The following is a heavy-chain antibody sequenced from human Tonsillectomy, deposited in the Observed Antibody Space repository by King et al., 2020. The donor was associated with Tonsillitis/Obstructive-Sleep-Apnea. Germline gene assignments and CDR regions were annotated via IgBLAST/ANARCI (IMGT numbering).Heavy chain of an antibody. CDR3: ARDVLGGLPKTTGTTEGNY. J-gene: IGHJ4*02. CDR1: GFTFSDYY. V-gene: IGHV3-11*05. Sequence: VQLVESGGGLVKPGGSLILSCAASGFTFSDYYMSWIRQAPGKGLEWVSYISSSSSYTNYADSVKGRFTISRDNAKNSLYLQMNSLRAEDTAVYYCARDVLGGLPKTTGTTEGNYWGQGTLVTVSS. CDR2: ISSSSSYT. D-gene: IGHD1-1*01.